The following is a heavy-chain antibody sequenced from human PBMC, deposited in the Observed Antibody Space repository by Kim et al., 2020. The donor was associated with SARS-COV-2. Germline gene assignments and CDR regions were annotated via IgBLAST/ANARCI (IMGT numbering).Heavy chain of an antibody. CDR1: GFTFDDYG. J-gene: IGHJ5*02. D-gene: IGHD3-22*01. V-gene: IGHV3-20*01. Sequence: GGSLRLSCAASGFTFDDYGMSWVRQAPGKGLEWVSGINWNGGSTGYADSVKGRFTISRDNAKNSLYLQMNSLRAADTALYHCARANYYYDSSGYYYGWFDPWGQGTLVTVSS. CDR3: ARANYYYDSSGYYYGWFDP. CDR2: INWNGGST.